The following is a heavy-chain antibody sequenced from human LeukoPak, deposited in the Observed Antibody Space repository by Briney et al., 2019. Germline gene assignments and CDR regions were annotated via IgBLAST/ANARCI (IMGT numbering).Heavy chain of an antibody. CDR1: GYSISSGYY. D-gene: IGHD3-22*01. Sequence: PSETLSLTCTVSGYSISSGYYWGWIRQPPGKGLEWIGSIYHSGSTYYNPSLKSRVTISVDTSKNQFSLKLSSVTAADTAVYYCARVGPYDSSGYYDYWGQGTLVTVSS. CDR3: ARVGPYDSSGYYDY. CDR2: IYHSGST. J-gene: IGHJ4*02. V-gene: IGHV4-38-2*02.